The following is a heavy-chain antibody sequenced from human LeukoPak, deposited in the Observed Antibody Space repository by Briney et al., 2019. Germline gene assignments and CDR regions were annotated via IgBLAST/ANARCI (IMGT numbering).Heavy chain of an antibody. CDR1: GFTFSNYA. CDR2: IRGIRGSNAVT. J-gene: IGHJ3*01. V-gene: IGHV3-23*01. D-gene: IGHD4-17*01. CDR3: ARDPNGDYVGAFDF. Sequence: PGGSLRLSCVASGFTFSNYAMTWVRLAPGRGLEWVSSIRGIRGSNAVTGYADSVRGRFANSRDNSENTLYLKMNNLRAEDTAVYYYARDPNGDYVGAFDFRGRGTLVTVSS.